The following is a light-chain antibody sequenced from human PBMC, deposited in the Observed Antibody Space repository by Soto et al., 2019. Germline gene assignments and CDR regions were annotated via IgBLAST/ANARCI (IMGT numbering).Light chain of an antibody. CDR1: QSVSFN. V-gene: IGKV3-15*01. J-gene: IGKJ3*01. CDR3: QQYNSWPPIFT. Sequence: ERVMTQSPATLSVSPGERATLSCRASQSVSFNLAWYQQKPGQAPRLLIYGASTRATGIPARFSGSGSGTEISLTIIGLQSQDFADYYCQQYNSWPPIFTFWPGTKVDVK. CDR2: GAS.